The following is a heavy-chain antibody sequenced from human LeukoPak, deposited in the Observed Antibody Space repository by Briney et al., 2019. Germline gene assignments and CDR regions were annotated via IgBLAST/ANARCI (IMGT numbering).Heavy chain of an antibody. CDR3: ARGADWFDP. CDR1: GGSISSYY. CDR2: IYYSGST. V-gene: IGHV4-59*01. Sequence: PSETLSLTCTVSGGSISSYYWSWIRQPPGKGLEWIGYIYYSGSTNYNPSLKSRVTISVDTSKNQLSLKLSSVSAADTAVYYCARGADWFDPWGQGTLVTVSS. J-gene: IGHJ5*02.